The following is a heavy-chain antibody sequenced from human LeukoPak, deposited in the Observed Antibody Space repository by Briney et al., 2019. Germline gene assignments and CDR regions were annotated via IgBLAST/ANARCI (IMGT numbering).Heavy chain of an antibody. D-gene: IGHD5-24*01. Sequence: SETLSLTCSVSCASVSTTAYFWNWIRQPAGEGLEWIGRIYASGNTHYNPSLKSRVTMSLDTSKNQFSLTMNSVTAADSAVYFCASYREAYDLYPHGLDVWGRGTVVTVSS. CDR3: ASYREAYDLYPHGLDV. CDR2: IYASGNT. J-gene: IGHJ3*01. V-gene: IGHV4-61*02. CDR1: CASVSTTAYF.